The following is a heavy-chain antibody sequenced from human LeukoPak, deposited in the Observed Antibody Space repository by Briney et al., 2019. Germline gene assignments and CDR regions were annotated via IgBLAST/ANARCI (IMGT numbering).Heavy chain of an antibody. D-gene: IGHD4-17*01. Sequence: SETLSLTCTVSGGSISSGDYYWSWIRQPPGKGLEWIGYFYYSGSTYYNPSLKSRVTISVDTSKNQFSLKLSSVTAADTAVYYCASYDYGDSAIDYWGQGTLVTVSS. CDR3: ASYDYGDSAIDY. V-gene: IGHV4-30-4*01. J-gene: IGHJ4*02. CDR1: GGSISSGDYY. CDR2: FYYSGST.